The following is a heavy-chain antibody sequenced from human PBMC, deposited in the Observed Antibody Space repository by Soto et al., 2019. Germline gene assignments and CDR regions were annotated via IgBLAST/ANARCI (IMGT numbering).Heavy chain of an antibody. D-gene: IGHD3-9*01. Sequence: QVQLVESGGGVVQPGRPLRLSCAASGFSFSTYAMHWVRQTPGKGLEWVAVISYDGDHKYYTDSVKGRFTISRDNSNNTLFQLVNSRISEEMAIYYCARDPAAQDNDNLTGYFHFDYWGQGTLVTVSS. J-gene: IGHJ4*02. V-gene: IGHV3-30-3*01. CDR2: ISYDGDHK. CDR3: ARDPAAQDNDNLTGYFHFDY. CDR1: GFSFSTYA.